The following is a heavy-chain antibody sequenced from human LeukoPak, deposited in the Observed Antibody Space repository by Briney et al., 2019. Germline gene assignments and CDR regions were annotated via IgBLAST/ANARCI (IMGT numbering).Heavy chain of an antibody. CDR2: IYYSGST. Sequence: SETLSLTCTVSGGSISSSSYYWGWIRQPPGKGLEWIGSIYYSGSTYHNPSLKSRVTISVDTSKNQFSLKLSSVTAADTAVYYCARGDPLDSSGRNWFDPWGQGTLVTVSS. J-gene: IGHJ5*02. CDR3: ARGDPLDSSGRNWFDP. CDR1: GGSISSSSYY. V-gene: IGHV4-39*07. D-gene: IGHD3-22*01.